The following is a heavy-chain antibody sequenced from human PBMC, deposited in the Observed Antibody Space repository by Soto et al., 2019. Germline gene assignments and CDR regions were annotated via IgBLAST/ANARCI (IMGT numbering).Heavy chain of an antibody. Sequence: GGSLRLSCAASGFTFSSYAMSWVRQAPGKGLEWVSAISGSGGSTYYADSVKGQFTISRDNSKNTLYLQMNSLRAEDTAVYYCANPYGITGTTSVNYFDYWGQGTLVTVSS. J-gene: IGHJ4*02. V-gene: IGHV3-23*01. CDR2: ISGSGGST. CDR1: GFTFSSYA. D-gene: IGHD1-7*01. CDR3: ANPYGITGTTSVNYFDY.